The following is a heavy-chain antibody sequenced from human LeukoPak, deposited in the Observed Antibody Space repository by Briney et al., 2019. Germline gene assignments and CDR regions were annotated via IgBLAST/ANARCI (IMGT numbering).Heavy chain of an antibody. D-gene: IGHD6-13*01. Sequence: GGSLRLSCTASGYSFSDYGMHWVRQAPGKGLEWLSVISYSGVVKFYADSVKGRFTISRDNSKNALYLQMNNLADEDTAVYYCSKDAAVLTSGIDASSHEYWGQGTLVTVSS. CDR2: ISYSGVVK. CDR1: GYSFSDYG. J-gene: IGHJ4*02. CDR3: SKDAAVLTSGIDASSHEY. V-gene: IGHV3-30*18.